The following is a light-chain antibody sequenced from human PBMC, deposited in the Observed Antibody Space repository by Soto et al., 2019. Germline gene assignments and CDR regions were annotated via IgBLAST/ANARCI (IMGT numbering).Light chain of an antibody. CDR3: QQSYTSRIT. CDR1: QSISSY. Sequence: DIQMTQSPSSLSASVGARVTITCLASQSISSYLSWYQQKPGKAPKLLIFAASSLQSGVPSRFSGSGSGTDFTLTVSNLQPEDFATYYCQQSYTSRITFGLGTRLEIK. V-gene: IGKV1-39*01. J-gene: IGKJ5*01. CDR2: AAS.